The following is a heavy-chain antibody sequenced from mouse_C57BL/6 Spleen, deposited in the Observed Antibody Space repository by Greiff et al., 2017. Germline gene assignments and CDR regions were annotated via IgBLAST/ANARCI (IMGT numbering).Heavy chain of an antibody. Sequence: QVQLQQSGAELVKPGASVKISCKASGYAFSSYWMNWVKQRPGKGLEWIGQIYPGDGDTNYNGKFKGKATLTAAKSSSTAYMQLSRLTSEDSAVYFCARGIYYGNHYYAMDYWGQGTSVTVSS. J-gene: IGHJ4*01. CDR2: IYPGDGDT. D-gene: IGHD2-1*01. V-gene: IGHV1-80*01. CDR1: GYAFSSYW. CDR3: ARGIYYGNHYYAMDY.